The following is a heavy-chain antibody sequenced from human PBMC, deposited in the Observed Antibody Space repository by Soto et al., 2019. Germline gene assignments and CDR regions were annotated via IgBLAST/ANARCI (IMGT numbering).Heavy chain of an antibody. CDR1: GFTFDDYG. J-gene: IGHJ4*02. V-gene: IGHV3-20*04. D-gene: IGHD3-3*02. CDR2: INCNGGST. CDR3: ATLLKWYYFDY. Sequence: GGSLRLSCAASGFTFDDYGMSWVRQAPGKGLEWVSGINCNGGSTGYADSVKGRFTISRDNSKNTLYLQMNSLRAEDTAVYYCATLLKWYYFDYWGQGTLVTVSS.